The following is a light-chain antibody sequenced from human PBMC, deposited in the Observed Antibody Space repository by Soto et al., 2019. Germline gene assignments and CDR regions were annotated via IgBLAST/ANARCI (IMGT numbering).Light chain of an antibody. CDR1: QGIAND. V-gene: IGKV1-17*01. CDR3: LQHNSYLLT. J-gene: IGKJ4*01. CDR2: AAS. Sequence: DIQMTQSPSSLSASVGDRVTFTCRASQGIANDLAWYQQKPTKAPKRLIYAASSLQSGVPSRFSGSGAGTEFSLTISSLQPEDFGTYYCLQHNSYLLTFGGGTTVEI.